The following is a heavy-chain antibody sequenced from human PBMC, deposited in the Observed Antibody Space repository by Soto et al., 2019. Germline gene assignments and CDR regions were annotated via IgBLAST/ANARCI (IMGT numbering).Heavy chain of an antibody. J-gene: IGHJ4*02. CDR1: GASISGIY. CDR2: IYDSGST. D-gene: IGHD6-19*01. CDR3: ARYRRGTGWYYLDY. V-gene: IGHV4-59*01. Sequence: SQTLSLTCSVAGASISGIYWSWIRQPPGKGLEWIGYIYDSGSTNYSPSLQSRVTMSVDRSKNQFSLALTSVTAADTAVYFCARYRRGTGWYYLDYWGQGILVTVS.